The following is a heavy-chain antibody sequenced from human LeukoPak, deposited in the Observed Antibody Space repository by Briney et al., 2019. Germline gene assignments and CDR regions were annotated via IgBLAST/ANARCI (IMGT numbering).Heavy chain of an antibody. CDR1: GFTFSSYA. Sequence: GGSLRLSCAASGFTFSSYAMSWVRQAPGKRLEWVSAISGSGGSTYYAGSVKGRFTISKDNSKNTLYLQMNSLRAEDTAVYYCAKDMVRGVIISDYYYGMDVWGRGTTVTVSS. D-gene: IGHD3-10*01. CDR3: AKDMVRGVIISDYYYGMDV. J-gene: IGHJ6*02. V-gene: IGHV3-23*01. CDR2: ISGSGGST.